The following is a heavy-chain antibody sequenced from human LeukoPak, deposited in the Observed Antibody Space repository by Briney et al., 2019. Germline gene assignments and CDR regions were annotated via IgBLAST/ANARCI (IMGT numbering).Heavy chain of an antibody. D-gene: IGHD3-10*01. CDR3: AREGGDSGSFLPFDY. J-gene: IGHJ4*02. Sequence: SETLSLTCAAYGESFSGYYWSWIRQPPGKGLEWIGEINHSGSTNYNPSLKSRVTISVDTSNNQLSLKLTSVSAADTAVYYCAREGGDSGSFLPFDYWGQGTLVTVSS. V-gene: IGHV4-34*01. CDR2: INHSGST. CDR1: GESFSGYY.